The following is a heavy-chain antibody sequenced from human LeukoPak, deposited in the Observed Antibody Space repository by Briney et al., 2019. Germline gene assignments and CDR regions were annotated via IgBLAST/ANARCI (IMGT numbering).Heavy chain of an antibody. D-gene: IGHD3-16*02. J-gene: IGHJ4*02. Sequence: PSETLSLTCAVYGGSFSGYYWSWIRQPPGKGLEWIGEINHSGSTNYNPSLKSRVTISVDTSKNQFSLKLSSVTAADTAVYYCARQGADYDYVWGSYRQHYYFDYWGQGTLVTVSS. CDR1: GGSFSGYY. CDR3: ARQGADYDYVWGSYRQHYYFDY. CDR2: INHSGST. V-gene: IGHV4-34*01.